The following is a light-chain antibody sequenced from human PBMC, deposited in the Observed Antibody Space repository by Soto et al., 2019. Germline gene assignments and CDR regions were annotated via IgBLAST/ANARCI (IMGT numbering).Light chain of an antibody. CDR1: QSVATN. CDR2: GAS. Sequence: EIVMTQSPATLSVSPGEGATLSCRASQSVATNLAWYQQKPGQPPRLLIYGASTRATGIPARFSGSGSGTESTLTISSLQSVDFAVYSCQQYNDWPWTFGQGTKVDIK. V-gene: IGKV3-15*01. J-gene: IGKJ1*01. CDR3: QQYNDWPWT.